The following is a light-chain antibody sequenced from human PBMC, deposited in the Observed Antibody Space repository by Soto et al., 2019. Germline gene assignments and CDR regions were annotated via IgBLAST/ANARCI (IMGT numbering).Light chain of an antibody. V-gene: IGKV3-11*01. CDR1: QSVSNY. CDR2: DAS. J-gene: IGKJ3*01. CDR3: QQRSSWPT. Sequence: VVLTQSTVTLSLSPGERATLSCRASQSVSNYLAWYQQRPGQAPRLLIYDASTRAPGVPARFTGSGSGTDLTLTISSLESDDFAVYYCQQRSSWPTFGPGTKVDIK.